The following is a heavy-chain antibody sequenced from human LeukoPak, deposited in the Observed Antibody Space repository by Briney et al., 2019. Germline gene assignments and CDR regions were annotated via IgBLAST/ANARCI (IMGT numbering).Heavy chain of an antibody. Sequence: GGSLRLSCAASGFTFSSYSMNWVRQAPGKGLEWVSYISSSSSTIYYTDSVKGRFTISRDNAKNSLYLQMNSLRDEDTAVYYCARQGGTIFGVVIPDYGMDVWGQGTTVTVSS. CDR3: ARQGGTIFGVVIPDYGMDV. D-gene: IGHD3-3*01. CDR1: GFTFSSYS. V-gene: IGHV3-48*02. J-gene: IGHJ6*02. CDR2: ISSSSSTI.